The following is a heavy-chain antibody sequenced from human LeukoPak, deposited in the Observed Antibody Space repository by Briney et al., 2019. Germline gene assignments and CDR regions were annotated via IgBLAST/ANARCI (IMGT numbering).Heavy chain of an antibody. Sequence: SETLSLTCTVSGGSISSYYWSWIRQPPGKGLEWIGYIYSSGSTNYNPSLKSRVTISVDTSKNQFSLKLSSVTAADTAVYYCARAQDYYGMDVWGQGTTVTVSS. V-gene: IGHV4-59*08. J-gene: IGHJ6*02. CDR2: IYSSGST. CDR3: ARAQDYYGMDV. CDR1: GGSISSYY. D-gene: IGHD2-15*01.